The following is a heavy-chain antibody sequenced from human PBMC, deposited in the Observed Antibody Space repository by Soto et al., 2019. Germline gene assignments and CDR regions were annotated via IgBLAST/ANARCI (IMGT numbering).Heavy chain of an antibody. CDR2: ISASGANT. D-gene: IGHD6-13*01. Sequence: PGGSLRLSCAASVFPFSRYAMNWVRQATGQGLEWVSAISASGANTYYADSVKGRLTMSRDNSKNTLYLQMNSLRAEDTAIYYSTTITAASATGYWGQGTLVTVSS. V-gene: IGHV3-23*01. CDR1: VFPFSRYA. J-gene: IGHJ4*02. CDR3: TTITAASATGY.